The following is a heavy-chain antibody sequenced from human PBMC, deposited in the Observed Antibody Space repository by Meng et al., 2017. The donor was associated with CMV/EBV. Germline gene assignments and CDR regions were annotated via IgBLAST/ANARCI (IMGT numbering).Heavy chain of an antibody. J-gene: IGHJ1*01. D-gene: IGHD3-10*01. V-gene: IGHV4-34*01. CDR3: ATRSISYRAEYYLQ. CDR2: INNSGGT. Sequence: ESLKISCVVYGGSFSGSYWNWNRQSPGKGLEWIGEINNSGGTYYNPSLETRVAISIDTSKKQFSLKLNSVTAADSAVYYCATRSISYRAEYYLQWGQGTLVTVSS. CDR1: GGSFSGSY.